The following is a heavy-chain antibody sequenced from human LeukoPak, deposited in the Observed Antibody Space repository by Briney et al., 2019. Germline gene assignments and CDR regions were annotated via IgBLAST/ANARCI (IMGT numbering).Heavy chain of an antibody. CDR2: INVSGDNT. Sequence: GGSLRLSCAASGFTFNSYATSWVRQAPGKGLEWVSTINVSGDNTYYAGSVKGRFTISRDNSKSTLYLQVSSLTAEDTAVYYCARESRESKLANYFYDSSGFSNIDYWGQGTLVTVSS. D-gene: IGHD3-22*01. V-gene: IGHV3-23*01. CDR3: ARESRESKLANYFYDSSGFSNIDY. J-gene: IGHJ4*02. CDR1: GFTFNSYA.